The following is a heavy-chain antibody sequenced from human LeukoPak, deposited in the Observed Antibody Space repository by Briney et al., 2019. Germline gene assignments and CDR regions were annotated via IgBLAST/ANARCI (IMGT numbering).Heavy chain of an antibody. CDR2: ISYDGSNK. CDR1: GFTFSSYG. V-gene: IGHV3-30*18. D-gene: IGHD4-17*01. CDR3: AKDLSHYGDYGSGAFDI. J-gene: IGHJ3*02. Sequence: PGGSLRLSCAASGFTFSSYGMHWVRQAPGKGLEWVAVISYDGSNKYYADSVKGRFTISRDNSKNTLYLQMNSLRAEDTAVYYCAKDLSHYGDYGSGAFDIWGQGTMVTVSS.